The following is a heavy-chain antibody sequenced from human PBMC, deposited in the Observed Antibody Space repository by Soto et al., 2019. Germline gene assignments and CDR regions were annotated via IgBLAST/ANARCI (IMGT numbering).Heavy chain of an antibody. D-gene: IGHD4-17*01. CDR3: AKDFTPWFGDYFYYYYGMQV. V-gene: IGHV3-30*18. CDR2: ISYDGSK. Sequence: PWGSLRLSCAASGFTFSGYGMHWVRQAPGTGLEWVAVISYDGSKYYADSVKGRFTISRDNSKNTLYLQINSLRPGDTAVYYCAKDFTPWFGDYFYYYYGMQVWGQGNTVTVS. J-gene: IGHJ6*02. CDR1: GFTFSGYG.